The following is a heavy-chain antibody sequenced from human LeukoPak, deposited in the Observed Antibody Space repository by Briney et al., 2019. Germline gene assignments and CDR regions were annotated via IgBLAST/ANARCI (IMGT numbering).Heavy chain of an antibody. CDR1: GLTFSSYA. Sequence: GGSLRLSCAASGLTFSSYAMSWVRQAPGKGLEWVSAISGSGGSTYYADSVKGRFTISRDNSKNTLYLQMNSLRAEDTAVYYCAKGSGSYYTRSPFDYWGQGTLVTVSS. V-gene: IGHV3-23*01. D-gene: IGHD1-26*01. CDR2: ISGSGGST. CDR3: AKGSGSYYTRSPFDY. J-gene: IGHJ4*02.